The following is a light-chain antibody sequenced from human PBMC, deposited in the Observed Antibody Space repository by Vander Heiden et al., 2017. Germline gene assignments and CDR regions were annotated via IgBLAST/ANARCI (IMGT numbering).Light chain of an antibody. CDR2: DVS. CDR1: TSDVGAYNY. J-gene: IGLJ2*01. V-gene: IGLV2-11*01. CDR3: CSYAGSNRV. Sequence: QSALTQPRSVSGSPGQSVTISCTGITSDVGAYNYGFWYQHHQGKAPKVMIYDVSRRPSGVPDRFSGSKSGNTASLTISGLQAEDEADYYCCSYAGSNRVFGGGTKLTVL.